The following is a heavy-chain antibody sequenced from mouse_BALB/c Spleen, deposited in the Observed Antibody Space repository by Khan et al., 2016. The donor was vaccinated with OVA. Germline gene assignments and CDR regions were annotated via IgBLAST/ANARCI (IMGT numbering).Heavy chain of an antibody. Sequence: EVKLMESGPELVKPGASVKMSCKASGYTFTSYVMHWVKQKPGQGLEWIGYINPYNDGTKYNEKFKGKATLTSDKSSSTAYMELSSLTSEDSAVYYCARRDSSGYSFAYWGQGTLVTVSA. CDR2: INPYNDGT. CDR1: GYTFTSYV. CDR3: ARRDSSGYSFAY. V-gene: IGHV1S136*01. J-gene: IGHJ3*01. D-gene: IGHD3-2*01.